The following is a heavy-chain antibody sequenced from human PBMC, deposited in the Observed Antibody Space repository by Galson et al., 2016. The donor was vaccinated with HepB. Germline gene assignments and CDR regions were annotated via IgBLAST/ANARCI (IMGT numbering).Heavy chain of an antibody. V-gene: IGHV3-30*04. CDR2: ISFDGTTK. CDR3: VRSDYADHWTDGYFYFGLHV. CDR1: GFTFMNFP. D-gene: IGHD4-17*01. Sequence: SLRLSCAASGFTFMNFPFHWVRQAPGKGLEWVTLISFDGTTKLYADSVKGRFTIYRDISSNTVYLQMYSLRQDDTAVYYCVRSDYADHWTDGYFYFGLHVSGKRAPVTVSS. J-gene: IGHJ6*04.